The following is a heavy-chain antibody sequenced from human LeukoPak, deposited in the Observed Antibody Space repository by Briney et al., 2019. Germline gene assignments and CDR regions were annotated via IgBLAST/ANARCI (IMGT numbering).Heavy chain of an antibody. CDR1: GYTLTELS. V-gene: IGHV1-24*01. CDR3: ATMRPAGYFDY. D-gene: IGHD6-19*01. CDR2: FDLEDGET. J-gene: IGHJ4*02. Sequence: ASVKVSCKVSGYTLTELSMHWVRQAPAKGLEWMGGFDLEDGETIYAQKFQGRVTMTEDTSSDTTYMELNSMRSEDTAVYYCATMRPAGYFDYWGQGTLVTVSA.